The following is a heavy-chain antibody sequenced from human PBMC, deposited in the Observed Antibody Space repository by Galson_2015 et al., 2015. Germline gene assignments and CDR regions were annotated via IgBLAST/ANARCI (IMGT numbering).Heavy chain of an antibody. CDR2: IKQDGSEQ. D-gene: IGHD2-8*02. Sequence: SLRLSCAASGFTFSSYWMTWVRQAPGKGLEWVANIKQDGSEQDYVNSVKGRFTISRDNAKNSMYLRMNSLRAEDTAVYYCARFGVLGGMDVWGQGTTVTV. V-gene: IGHV3-7*01. CDR3: ARFGVLGGMDV. J-gene: IGHJ6*02. CDR1: GFTFSSYW.